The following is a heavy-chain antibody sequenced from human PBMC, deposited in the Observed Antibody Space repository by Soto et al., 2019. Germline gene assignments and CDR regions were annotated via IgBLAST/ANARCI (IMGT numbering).Heavy chain of an antibody. CDR1: GFDFNKYA. D-gene: IGHD2-2*02. CDR3: AKDSPSYTTSPFYLDS. V-gene: IGHV3-23*01. J-gene: IGHJ4*02. Sequence: SLRLSCAAFGFDFNKYAMTWVRQAPGKGLQWVSSITSNGDSTYYADSVKGRFTTSRDNSKNTLYLQMNSLRADDTAVFYCAKDSPSYTTSPFYLDSWGQGTLVTAPQ. CDR2: ITSNGDST.